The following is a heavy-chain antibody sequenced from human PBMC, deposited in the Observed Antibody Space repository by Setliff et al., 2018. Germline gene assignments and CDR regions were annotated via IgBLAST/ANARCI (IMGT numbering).Heavy chain of an antibody. V-gene: IGHV1-3*01. D-gene: IGHD3-3*01. CDR3: ARAQSWSGGPYYFDN. Sequence: ASVKVSCKASGYTFTTHGLHWVRQAPGQRLEWMGWFNVGHGYTKYSQKFQGRVTMTSDTSASTAYMELSSLRFEDTAVYYCARAQSWSGGPYYFDNWGQGTLVTVSS. CDR1: GYTFTTHG. CDR2: FNVGHGYT. J-gene: IGHJ4*02.